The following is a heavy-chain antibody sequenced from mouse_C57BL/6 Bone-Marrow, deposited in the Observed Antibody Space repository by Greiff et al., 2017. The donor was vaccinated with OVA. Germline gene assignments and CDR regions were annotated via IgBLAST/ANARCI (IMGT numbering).Heavy chain of an antibody. Sequence: VQLQQSGPGLVKPSQSLSLTCSVTGYSITSGYYWNWIRQFPGNKLEWMGYISYDGSNNYNPSLKNRISITRDTSKNQFFLKLNSVTTEDTATYYCAREGSNYGYWGQGTTLTVSS. V-gene: IGHV3-6*01. CDR2: ISYDGSN. CDR3: AREGSNYGY. D-gene: IGHD2-5*01. CDR1: GYSITSGYY. J-gene: IGHJ2*01.